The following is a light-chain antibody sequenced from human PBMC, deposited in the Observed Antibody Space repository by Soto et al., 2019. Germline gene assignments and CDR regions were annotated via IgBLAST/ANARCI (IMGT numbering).Light chain of an antibody. V-gene: IGKV3-15*01. J-gene: IGKJ5*01. CDR2: GAS. CDR3: QQYINWPPIS. CDR1: QSVSSY. Sequence: EIVVTQSPATRSLSPVERATLSCIASQSVSSYLAWYQQKPGQAPRLLFYGASTRATGIPVRFSGSGSGTEFTLTISSLQSEDSAAYYCQQYINWPPISFGQGTRLEI.